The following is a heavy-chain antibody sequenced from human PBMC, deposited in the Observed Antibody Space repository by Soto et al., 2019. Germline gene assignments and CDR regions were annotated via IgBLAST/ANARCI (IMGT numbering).Heavy chain of an antibody. CDR2: ITPYTGDT. CDR3: ARDRGSGSYYLGPFYFDY. J-gene: IGHJ4*02. CDR1: CYTFTYYG. Sequence: ASVKVSCKDSCYTFTYYGFSWVRQAPGQGPEWMGWITPYTGDTKFPQKFQGRVTMTTDRFTSTAYMELKSLTFDDTAVYYCARDRGSGSYYLGPFYFDYWGQGTLVTVSS. V-gene: IGHV1-18*01. D-gene: IGHD1-26*01.